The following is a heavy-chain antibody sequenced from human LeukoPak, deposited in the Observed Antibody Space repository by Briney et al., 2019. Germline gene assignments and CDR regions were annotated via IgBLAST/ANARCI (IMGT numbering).Heavy chain of an antibody. J-gene: IGHJ5*02. Sequence: ASVKVSCKVSGYTLTELSMHWVRQAPAKGLEWMGGFDPEDGETIYAQKFQGRVTMTEDTSTDTAYMELSSLRSEDTAVYYCATESGHHYYDSSGHGWFDPWGQGTLVTVSS. CDR1: GYTLTELS. V-gene: IGHV1-24*01. CDR2: FDPEDGET. CDR3: ATESGHHYYDSSGHGWFDP. D-gene: IGHD3-22*01.